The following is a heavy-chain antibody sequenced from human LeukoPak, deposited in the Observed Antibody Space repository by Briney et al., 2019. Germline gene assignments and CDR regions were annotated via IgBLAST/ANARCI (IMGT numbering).Heavy chain of an antibody. CDR1: GGSISSSSYY. D-gene: IGHD2-21*02. J-gene: IGHJ3*02. CDR2: IYYSGST. CDR3: ARIVVVTDDAFDI. Sequence: PSETLSLTCTVSGGSISSSSYYWGWIRQPPGKGLEWIGNIYYSGSTYYNPSLESLVTMSLDTSKNQFSLKLSSVTAADTAVYYCARIVVVTDDAFDIWGQGTMVTVSS. V-gene: IGHV4-39*07.